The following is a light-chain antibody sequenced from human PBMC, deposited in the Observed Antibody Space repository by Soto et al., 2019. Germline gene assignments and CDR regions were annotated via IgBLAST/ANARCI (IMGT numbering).Light chain of an antibody. Sequence: DIQMTQSPSTLSASVGDRVTITCRASQSSSTWLAWYQHKPGKAPNLLIYKASSLESGVPSRFSGSGSGTEFTLTISSLQPDDVATYYCQQYGRYWTFGQGTKVEIK. J-gene: IGKJ1*01. CDR2: KAS. CDR3: QQYGRYWT. V-gene: IGKV1-5*03. CDR1: QSSSTW.